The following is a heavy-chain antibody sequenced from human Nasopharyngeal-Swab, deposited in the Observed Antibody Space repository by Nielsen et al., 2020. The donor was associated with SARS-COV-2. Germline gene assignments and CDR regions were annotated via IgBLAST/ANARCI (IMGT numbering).Heavy chain of an antibody. V-gene: IGHV1-46*01. CDR3: ARDATYGQLGNFDY. J-gene: IGHJ4*02. CDR2: INPSGGST. Sequence: ASVKVSCKASGYTFTSYYMHWVRQAPGQGLEWMGIINPSGGSTNYAQKFQGRVTITADKSTSTAYMELSSLRSEDTAVYYCARDATYGQLGNFDYWGQGTLVTVSS. D-gene: IGHD6-13*01. CDR1: GYTFTSYY.